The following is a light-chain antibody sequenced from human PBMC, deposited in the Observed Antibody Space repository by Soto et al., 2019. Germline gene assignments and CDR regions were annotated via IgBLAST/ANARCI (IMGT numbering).Light chain of an antibody. CDR1: QSVRSSY. CDR3: QQYGISPWT. V-gene: IGKV3-20*01. CDR2: GAS. J-gene: IGKJ1*01. Sequence: EIVLTQSPGTLSLSPGERATLSCRASQSVRSSYLAWYQQKPGQAPRLLIYGASSRATGIPDRFSGSGSGTDFTLTISRLEPEDFAVYYCQQYGISPWTFGQGT.